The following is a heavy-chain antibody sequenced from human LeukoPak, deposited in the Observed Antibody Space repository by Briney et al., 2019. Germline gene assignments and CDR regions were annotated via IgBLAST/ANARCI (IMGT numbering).Heavy chain of an antibody. J-gene: IGHJ1*01. CDR1: GDSISSGTYY. D-gene: IGHD5-24*01. V-gene: IGHV4-61*02. Sequence: PSETLSLTCTVSGDSISSGTYYWSWIRQPAGKGLEWIGRIYTSGTTDYNPSLKSRVTISLDTSKKQFFLRLSSVTAADTAVYYCARDGPSIQIHHWGQGTLVTVSS. CDR2: IYTSGTT. CDR3: ARDGPSIQIHH.